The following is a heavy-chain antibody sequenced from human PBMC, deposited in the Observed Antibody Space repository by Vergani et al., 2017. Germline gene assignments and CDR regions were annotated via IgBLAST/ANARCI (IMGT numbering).Heavy chain of an antibody. J-gene: IGHJ4*02. Sequence: QVQLQESGPGLVKPSETLSLTCAVYGGSFSGYYWSWIRQPPGKGLEWIGEINHSGSTNYNPSLKSRVTISVDTSKNQFSLKLSSVTAADTAVYYCARGGIAARRGRPFDYWGQGTLVTVSS. CDR1: GGSFSGYY. CDR2: INHSGST. V-gene: IGHV4-34*01. D-gene: IGHD6-6*01. CDR3: ARGGIAARRGRPFDY.